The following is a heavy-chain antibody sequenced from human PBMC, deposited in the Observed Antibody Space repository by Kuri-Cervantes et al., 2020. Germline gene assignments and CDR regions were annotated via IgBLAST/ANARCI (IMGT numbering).Heavy chain of an antibody. J-gene: IGHJ4*02. CDR3: ARHTVSQRGGYYWD. CDR1: GYSFTSYW. Sequence: KVSCKGSGYSFTSYWIGWVRQMPGKGLEWMGIIYPGDSDTRYSPSFQGQVTISADKSISTAYLQWSSLKASDIAMYYCARHTVSQRGGYYWDWGQGTLVTVSS. CDR2: IYPGDSDT. V-gene: IGHV5-51*01. D-gene: IGHD3-22*01.